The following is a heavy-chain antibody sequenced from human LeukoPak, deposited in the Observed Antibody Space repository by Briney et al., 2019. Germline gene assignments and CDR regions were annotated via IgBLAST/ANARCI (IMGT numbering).Heavy chain of an antibody. J-gene: IGHJ3*02. Sequence: ASVKVSCKASGYTFTSYYMHWVRQAPGQGLEWMGIINPSGGSTSYAQKFQGRVTMTRDTSTSTVYMELSSLRSEDTAMYYCARGGIGCSGGSCSYDAFDIWGQGTMVTVSS. CDR3: ARGGIGCSGGSCSYDAFDI. CDR1: GYTFTSYY. V-gene: IGHV1-46*01. CDR2: INPSGGST. D-gene: IGHD2-15*01.